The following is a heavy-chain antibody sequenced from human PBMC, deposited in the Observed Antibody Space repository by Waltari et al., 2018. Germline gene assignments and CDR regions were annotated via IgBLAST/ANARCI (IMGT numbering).Heavy chain of an antibody. CDR2: IIPIFGTA. D-gene: IGHD5-12*01. J-gene: IGHJ4*02. Sequence: QVQLVQSGAEVKKPGSSVKVSCKASGGTFSSYAISWVRQAPGQGLEWMGGIIPIFGTANYAQKFQGRVTITADESTSTAYMELSSLRSEDTAVYYCARGASSVEMATLYYFDYWGQGTLVTVSS. V-gene: IGHV1-69*13. CDR3: ARGASSVEMATLYYFDY. CDR1: GGTFSSYA.